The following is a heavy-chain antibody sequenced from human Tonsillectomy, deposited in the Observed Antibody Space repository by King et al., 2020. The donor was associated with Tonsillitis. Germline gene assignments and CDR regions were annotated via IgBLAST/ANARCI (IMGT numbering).Heavy chain of an antibody. CDR1: GFTSRGYA. J-gene: IGHJ6*02. CDR2: ISGSGDTT. V-gene: IGHV3-23*04. Sequence: QLVQSGGGLVQPGGSLRLSCAASGFTSRGYAISWVRQAPEKGLEWVSAISGSGDTTYYADSVKGRFTISRDNSKNTVFLQMNSLGAEDTALYYCAKACECCTHGDCYEGDAYHFYVMDVWGQGTTVTVSS. D-gene: IGHD2-21*02. CDR3: AKACECCTHGDCYEGDAYHFYVMDV.